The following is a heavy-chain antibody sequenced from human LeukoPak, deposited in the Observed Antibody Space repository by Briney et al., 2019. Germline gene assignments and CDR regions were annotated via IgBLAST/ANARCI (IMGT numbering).Heavy chain of an antibody. V-gene: IGHV3-30*18. Sequence: TGGSLRLSCAASGFTFSSYGTHWVRQAPGKGLEWVAVISYDGSNKYYADSVKGRFTISRDNSKNTLYLQMNSLRAEDTAVYYCAKDDSSSMYAFDYWGQGTLVTVSS. J-gene: IGHJ4*02. CDR1: GFTFSSYG. CDR3: AKDDSSSMYAFDY. CDR2: ISYDGSNK. D-gene: IGHD6-6*01.